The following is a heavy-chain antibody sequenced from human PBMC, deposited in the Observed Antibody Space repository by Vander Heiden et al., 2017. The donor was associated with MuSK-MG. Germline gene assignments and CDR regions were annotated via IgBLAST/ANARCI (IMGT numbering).Heavy chain of an antibody. V-gene: IGHV4-4*02. CDR3: ARSFGSGRRGLVYYWFDP. CDR1: NASITSVNW. CDR2: IFHSGSA. J-gene: IGHJ5*02. Sequence: HVQLQESGPGLVKPSGTLSLTCVVSNASITSVNWWSWVRQSPGRGLEWIGDIFHSGSANFNPSLKSRVTISVDKSTNQFFLNLTSVTAADTAVYYCARSFGSGRRGLVYYWFDPWGPGTLVTVSS. D-gene: IGHD3-10*01.